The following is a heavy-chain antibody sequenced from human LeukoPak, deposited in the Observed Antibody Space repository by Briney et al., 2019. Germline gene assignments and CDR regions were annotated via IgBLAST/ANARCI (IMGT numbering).Heavy chain of an antibody. CDR2: IWYDGSNK. Sequence: GRSLRLSCAASGFTFSSYGMHWVRQAPGKGLEWVAVIWYDGSNKYYADSVKGRFTISRDNSKNTLYLQMNSLRAEDTAVYYCARDPYSGYDLQAFDYWGQGTLVTVSS. J-gene: IGHJ4*02. CDR3: ARDPYSGYDLQAFDY. D-gene: IGHD5-12*01. CDR1: GFTFSSYG. V-gene: IGHV3-33*01.